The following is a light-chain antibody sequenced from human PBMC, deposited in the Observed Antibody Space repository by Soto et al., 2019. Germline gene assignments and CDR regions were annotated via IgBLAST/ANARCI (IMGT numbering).Light chain of an antibody. CDR1: SGHSSYA. CDR2: LNSDGSH. V-gene: IGLV4-69*01. CDR3: QTWGTGTVV. Sequence: QPVLTQSPSASASLGASVKLTYTLSSGHSSYAIAWHQQQPEKGPRYLMKLNSDGSHSKGDGIPDRFSASTSGAERYLTISSLQSEDEADYYCQTWGTGTVVFGGGTKLTVL. J-gene: IGLJ2*01.